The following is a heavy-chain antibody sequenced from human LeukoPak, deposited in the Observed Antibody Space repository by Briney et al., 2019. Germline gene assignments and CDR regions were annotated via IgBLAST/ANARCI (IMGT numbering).Heavy chain of an antibody. J-gene: IGHJ4*02. Sequence: SETLSLTCAVYGGSFSGYYWSWIRQPPGKGLEWIGEINHSGSTNYNPSLKSRVTISVDTSKNQFSLKLSSVTAADTAVYYCARPAYYYGSGSYGLEYWGQGTLVTVSS. CDR1: GGSFSGYY. CDR2: INHSGST. D-gene: IGHD3-10*01. V-gene: IGHV4-34*01. CDR3: ARPAYYYGSGSYGLEY.